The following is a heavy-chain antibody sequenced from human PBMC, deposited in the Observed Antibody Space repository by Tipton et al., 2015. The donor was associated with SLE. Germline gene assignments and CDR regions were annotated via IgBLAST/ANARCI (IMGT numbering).Heavy chain of an antibody. CDR3: VRAGGASWYDS. Sequence: SLRLSCAASGFTFGSYTMGWVRQAPGKGLEWVSDINRSGGRTYYADSLKGRFTISRDNSKNTLYLQMKSLTADDTALYYCVRAGGASWYDSWGQGALVTVSS. V-gene: IGHV3-23*01. CDR2: INRSGGRT. CDR1: GFTFGSYT. J-gene: IGHJ5*01. D-gene: IGHD1-26*01.